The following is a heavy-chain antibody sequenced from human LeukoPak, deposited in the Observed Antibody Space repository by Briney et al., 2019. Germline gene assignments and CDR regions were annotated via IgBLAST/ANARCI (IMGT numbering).Heavy chain of an antibody. Sequence: GGSPRLSCAASGFTFSNYTMNWVRQAPGKGLGWVSSISSSGTYMFYAGSVKGRFTISRDNAKNSLSLHMNSLRAEDPAVYYCARDRWFGELLGPYYMDVWGNGTTVTVSS. D-gene: IGHD3-10*01. CDR2: ISSSGTYM. CDR3: ARDRWFGELLGPYYMDV. V-gene: IGHV3-21*01. CDR1: GFTFSNYT. J-gene: IGHJ6*03.